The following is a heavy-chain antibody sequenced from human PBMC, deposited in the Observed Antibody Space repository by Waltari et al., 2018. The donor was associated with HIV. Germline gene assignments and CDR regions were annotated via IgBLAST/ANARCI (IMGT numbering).Heavy chain of an antibody. CDR2: INPNSGGT. V-gene: IGHV1-2*02. CDR3: ARAHDYVWGSYRFFDY. J-gene: IGHJ4*02. Sequence: QVQLVQSGAEVKKPGASVKVSCKASGYTFTGYYMHWVRKAPGQGLEWMGCINPNSGGTNYAQKFQGRVTMTRDTSISTAYMELSRLRSDDTAVYYCARAHDYVWGSYRFFDYWGQGTLVTVSS. D-gene: IGHD3-16*02. CDR1: GYTFTGYY.